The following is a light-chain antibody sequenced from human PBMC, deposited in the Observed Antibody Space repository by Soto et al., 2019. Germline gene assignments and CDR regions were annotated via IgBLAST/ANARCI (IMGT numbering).Light chain of an antibody. CDR3: QQFNSYPIT. CDR2: DAS. V-gene: IGKV1-33*01. CDR1: QDINNF. J-gene: IGKJ5*01. Sequence: IQMTQSPSSLSSSVGDRVTITCQASQDINNFLNWYQQKPGKAPKLLIYDASDLESGVPSRVRGSGSGTEFTLTIGGLKPDDFETYYCQQFNSYPITFGQGTRLEI.